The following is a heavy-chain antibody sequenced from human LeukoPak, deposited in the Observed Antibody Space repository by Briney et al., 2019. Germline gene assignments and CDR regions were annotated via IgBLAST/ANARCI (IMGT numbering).Heavy chain of an antibody. D-gene: IGHD3-10*01. CDR2: ISWEGDTT. CDR3: TRDTDYGSATNCLDS. V-gene: IGHV3-43*01. CDR1: GFTFDYYA. J-gene: IGHJ4*02. Sequence: GGPLRLSCAVSGFTFDYYAIHWVRQAPGKRLEWVALISWEGDTTYYADSVRGRFTISRDNSKNSLYLQMNSLRTEDTAFYYCTRDTDYGSATNCLDSCGQGTLVSVSS.